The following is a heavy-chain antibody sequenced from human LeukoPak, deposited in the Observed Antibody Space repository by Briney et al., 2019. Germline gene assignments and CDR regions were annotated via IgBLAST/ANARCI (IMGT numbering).Heavy chain of an antibody. J-gene: IGHJ4*02. CDR2: MNPNSGNT. CDR1: GYTLTELS. CDR3: ARGVHTEDYFDY. Sequence: ALVKVSCKVSGYTLTELSMHWVRQAPGQGLEWMGWMNPNSGNTGYAQKFQGRVTITRNTSISTAYMELSSLRSEDTAVYYCARGVHTEDYFDYWGQGTLVTVSS. V-gene: IGHV1-8*03.